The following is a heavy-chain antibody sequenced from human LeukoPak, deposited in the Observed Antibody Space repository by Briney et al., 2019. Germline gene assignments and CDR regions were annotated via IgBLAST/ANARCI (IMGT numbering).Heavy chain of an antibody. CDR1: NGSMTNNY. J-gene: IGHJ4*02. V-gene: IGHV4-59*01. D-gene: IGHD3-3*01. CDR3: AGDWN. Sequence: PSETLSLTCTVSNGSMTNNYWSWIRQPPGKGLEWIGYIYSSGSTIYNPSLKSRVTISIDTSKNQFSLKLISVTAEDTAVYYCAGDWNWGQGTLVTVSS. CDR2: IYSSGST.